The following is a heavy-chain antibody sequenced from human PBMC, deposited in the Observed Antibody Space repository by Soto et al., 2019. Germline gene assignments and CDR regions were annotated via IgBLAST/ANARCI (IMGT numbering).Heavy chain of an antibody. CDR3: ARVPTYDADCSSYGNEAFGI. Sequence: GASVKVSCKTSGYTFTSYGINWVRQATGQGLEWMGWMNPNSGNTGYAQKFQGRVTMTRNTSISTAYMELSSLRSEDTAVYYCARVPTYDADCSSYGNEAFGIWGQGTMVSVAS. CDR2: MNPNSGNT. V-gene: IGHV1-8*01. CDR1: GYTFTSYG. D-gene: IGHD2-2*01. J-gene: IGHJ3*02.